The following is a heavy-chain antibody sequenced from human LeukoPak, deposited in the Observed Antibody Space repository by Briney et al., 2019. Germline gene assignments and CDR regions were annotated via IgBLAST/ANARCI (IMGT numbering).Heavy chain of an antibody. CDR3: ARVPAAQDYYYYYYMDV. CDR1: GFTFSSLA. CDR2: ISGSGDAT. Sequence: GGSLRLSCTASGFTFSSLAMHWVRQAPGKGLEWVSGISGSGDATYYADSVRGRFTVSRDNSKNTLYLQMSSLRSEDTAVYYCARVPAAQDYYYYYYMDVWGKGTTVTVSS. V-gene: IGHV3-23*01. D-gene: IGHD2-2*01. J-gene: IGHJ6*03.